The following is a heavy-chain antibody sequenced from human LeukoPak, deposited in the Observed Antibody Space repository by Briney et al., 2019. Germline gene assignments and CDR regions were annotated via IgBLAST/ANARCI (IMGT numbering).Heavy chain of an antibody. V-gene: IGHV3-23*01. CDR1: GFTFSSYA. CDR3: AKAWKAYDSSGYRY. J-gene: IGHJ4*02. D-gene: IGHD3-22*01. CDR2: ISGSGGST. Sequence: GGSLRPSCAASGFTFSSYAMSWVRQAPGKGLEWVSAISGSGGSTYYADSVKGRFTISRDNSKNTLYLQMNSLRAEDTAVYYCAKAWKAYDSSGYRYWGQGTLVTVSS.